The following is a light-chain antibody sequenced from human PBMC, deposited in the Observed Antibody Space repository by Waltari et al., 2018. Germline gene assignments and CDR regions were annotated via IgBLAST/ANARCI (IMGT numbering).Light chain of an antibody. CDR3: QQYNTYPRT. CDR1: HTIIRW. CDR2: KAS. J-gene: IGKJ1*01. Sequence: DIQMTQSPSTLSASVGDSVTITCRASHTIIRWLAWYQQKPGKAPYLLIYKASALQSGVPSRFSGSGSVSEFTLTISRLQPDDSAIYYCQQYNTYPRTFGQGTKVEIK. V-gene: IGKV1-5*03.